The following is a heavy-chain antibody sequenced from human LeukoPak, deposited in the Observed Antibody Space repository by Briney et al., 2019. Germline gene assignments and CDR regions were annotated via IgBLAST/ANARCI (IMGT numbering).Heavy chain of an antibody. CDR2: IYHSGST. J-gene: IGHJ4*02. CDR3: ARGRITFGGVDY. Sequence: SETLSLTCTVSGYSISSGYYWGWIRQPPGKGLEWIGSIYHSGSTYYNPSLKSRVTISVDTSKNQFSLKLSSVTAADTAVYYCARGRITFGGVDYWGQGTLVTVSS. CDR1: GYSISSGYY. V-gene: IGHV4-38-2*02. D-gene: IGHD3-16*01.